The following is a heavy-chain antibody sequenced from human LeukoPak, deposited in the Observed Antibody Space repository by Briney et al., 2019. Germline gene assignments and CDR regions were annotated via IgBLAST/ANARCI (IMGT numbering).Heavy chain of an antibody. CDR2: ISSSSSHL. CDR3: AREAWFDP. J-gene: IGHJ5*02. Sequence: GGSLRLSCAASGFTLSIYSMNWVRQAPGKGLEWVSSISSSSSHLYYADSVKGRFTISRDNSKNSLYLQMNSLRAEGTAVYYCAREAWFDPWGQGTLVTVSS. V-gene: IGHV3-21*01. CDR1: GFTLSIYS.